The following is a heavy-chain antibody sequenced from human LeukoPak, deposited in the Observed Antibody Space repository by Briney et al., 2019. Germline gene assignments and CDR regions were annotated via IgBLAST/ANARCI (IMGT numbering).Heavy chain of an antibody. Sequence: SQTLSLTCAISGDSVSSNSAAWNWIRQSPSRGLEWLGRTYYRSKWYNDYAVSVKSRITINPDTSKNQFSLQLNSVTPEDTAVYYCARIDYDYVWGSYSGFDYWGQGTLVTVSS. J-gene: IGHJ4*02. CDR3: ARIDYDYVWGSYSGFDY. V-gene: IGHV6-1*01. CDR1: GDSVSSNSAA. D-gene: IGHD3-16*01. CDR2: TYYRSKWYN.